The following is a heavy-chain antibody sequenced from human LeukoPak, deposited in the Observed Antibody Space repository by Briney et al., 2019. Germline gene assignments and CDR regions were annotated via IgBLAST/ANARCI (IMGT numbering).Heavy chain of an antibody. D-gene: IGHD3-22*01. CDR1: GFTFSSYA. V-gene: IGHV3-23*01. CDR3: AKDSCPDPAYYDSSAMCY. CDR2: ISGSGGST. J-gene: IGHJ4*02. Sequence: GGSLRLSCAASGFTFSSYAMSWVRQAPGKGLEWVSAISGSGGSTYYADSVKGRFTISRDNSKNTLYLQVNSLRAEDTAVYYCAKDSCPDPAYYDSSAMCYWGQGTLVTVSS.